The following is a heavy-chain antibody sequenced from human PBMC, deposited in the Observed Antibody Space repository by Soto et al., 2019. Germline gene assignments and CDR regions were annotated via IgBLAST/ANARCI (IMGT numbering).Heavy chain of an antibody. CDR2: IIPIFGTA. CDR3: ARGVLLWFGELHWFDP. J-gene: IGHJ5*02. CDR1: GGTFSSYA. Sequence: SVKVSCKASGGTFSSYAISWVRQAPGQGLEWMGGIIPIFGTANYAQKFQGRVTITADESTSTAYMELSSLRSEDTAVYYCARGVLLWFGELHWFDPWGQGTLVTVS. D-gene: IGHD3-10*01. V-gene: IGHV1-69*13.